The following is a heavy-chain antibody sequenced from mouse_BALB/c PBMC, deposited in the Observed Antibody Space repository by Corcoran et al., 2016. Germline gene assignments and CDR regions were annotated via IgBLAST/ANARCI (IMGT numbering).Heavy chain of an antibody. J-gene: IGHJ3*01. D-gene: IGHD2-3*01. CDR1: GYSFTSYY. V-gene: IGHV1S135*01. CDR2: TDPFNGGT. CDR3: ARGAYDGSWFAY. Sequence: EIQLQQSGPELMKPGASVKISCKASGYSFTSYYMHWVKQSHGKSLEWIGYTDPFNGGTSYNQKFKGKATLTVDKSSSTAYMHLSSLTSEDSAVYYCARGAYDGSWFAYWGQGTLVTVSA.